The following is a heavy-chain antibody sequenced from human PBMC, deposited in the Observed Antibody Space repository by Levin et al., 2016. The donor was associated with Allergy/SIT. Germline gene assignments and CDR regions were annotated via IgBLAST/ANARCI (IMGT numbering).Heavy chain of an antibody. J-gene: IGHJ5*02. CDR2: ISSSGSAV. Sequence: GESLKISCVDSGFIFSTYNMNWVRQAPGKGLEWVSSISSSGSAVYYADSVRGRFTISRDNAKKSLYLQMNDLRAEDTAVYYCAKDGHYYDTKEVVWFDPWGQGTLVTVSS. CDR3: AKDGHYYDTKEVVWFDP. V-gene: IGHV3-48*01. D-gene: IGHD3-22*01. CDR1: GFIFSTYN.